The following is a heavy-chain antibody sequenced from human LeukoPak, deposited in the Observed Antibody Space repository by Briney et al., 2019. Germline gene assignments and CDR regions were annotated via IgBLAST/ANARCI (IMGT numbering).Heavy chain of an antibody. D-gene: IGHD3-3*01. V-gene: IGHV3-21*01. J-gene: IGHJ6*02. CDR2: ISSSSSYI. Sequence: GGSLRLSCAASGFTFSSYSMNWVRQAPGKGLEWVSSISSSSSYIYYADSVKGRFTISRDNAKNSLYLQMNSLRAEDTAVYYCARFRSGSFYYGMDVWGQGTTVTVSS. CDR3: ARFRSGSFYYGMDV. CDR1: GFTFSSYS.